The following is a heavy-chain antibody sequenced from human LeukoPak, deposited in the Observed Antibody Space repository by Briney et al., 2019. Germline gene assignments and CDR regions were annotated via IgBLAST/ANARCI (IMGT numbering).Heavy chain of an antibody. CDR3: ARDVVPYCSGGSCYGWFDP. J-gene: IGHJ5*02. D-gene: IGHD2-15*01. V-gene: IGHV1-18*01. CDR2: ISAYNGNT. Sequence: ASVKVSCKASGYTFTSYGISWVRQAPGQGLEWMGWISAYNGNTNYAQKPQGRVTMTTDTSTSTAYMELRSLRSDDTAVYYCARDVVPYCSGGSCYGWFDPWGQGTLVTVSS. CDR1: GYTFTSYG.